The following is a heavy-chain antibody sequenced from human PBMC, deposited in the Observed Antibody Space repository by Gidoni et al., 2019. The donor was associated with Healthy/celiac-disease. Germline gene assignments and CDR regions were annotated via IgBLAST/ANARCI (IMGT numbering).Heavy chain of an antibody. CDR2: IYSSGST. D-gene: IGHD4-4*01. Sequence: QLQLQESGPGLVKPSETLSLTGTVSGGSISSSSYYWGLIRQPPGKGLEWIGSIYSSGSTYDNPSLKSRVTISVDTSKNQFSLKLSSVTAADTAVYYCARDFALYSNYLGVNWFDPWGQGTLVTVSS. CDR3: ARDFALYSNYLGVNWFDP. CDR1: GGSISSSSYY. V-gene: IGHV4-39*07. J-gene: IGHJ5*02.